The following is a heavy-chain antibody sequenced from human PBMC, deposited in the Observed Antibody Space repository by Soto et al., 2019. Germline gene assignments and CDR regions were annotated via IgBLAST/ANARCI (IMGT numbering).Heavy chain of an antibody. D-gene: IGHD5-12*01. CDR1: GGTFSSYA. Sequence: QVQLVQSGAEVKKPGSSVKVSCKASGGTFSSYAISWVRQDPGQGLEWMGGIIPIFGTANYAQKFQGRVTITEDESTSTAYMELSSRRSEDTAVYYCARARRDGYNDYYSYGMDVWGQGTTVTVSS. V-gene: IGHV1-69*01. CDR3: ARARRDGYNDYYSYGMDV. CDR2: IIPIFGTA. J-gene: IGHJ6*02.